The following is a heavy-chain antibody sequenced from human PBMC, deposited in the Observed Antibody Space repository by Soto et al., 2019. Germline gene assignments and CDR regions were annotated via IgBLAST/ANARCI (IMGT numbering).Heavy chain of an antibody. CDR2: ISNDGGKT. CDR1: GFPFSSYG. J-gene: IGHJ4*02. D-gene: IGHD3-22*01. V-gene: IGHV3-30*18. CDR3: AKDLSSIVSSGYYFDY. Sequence: RGSLRLSCAASGFPFSSYGMHWVRQAPGKGLEWVAVISNDGGKTYYAASVNGRFTISRDNSKNPLYLQMNSLRAEDTAVYYCAKDLSSIVSSGYYFDYWGQGTLVTVSS.